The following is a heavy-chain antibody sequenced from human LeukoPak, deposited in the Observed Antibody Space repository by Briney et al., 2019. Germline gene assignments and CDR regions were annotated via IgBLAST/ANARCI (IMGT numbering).Heavy chain of an antibody. CDR2: IWYDGSNK. V-gene: IGHV3-33*01. J-gene: IGHJ3*02. Sequence: GGSLRPSCAASGFTFSSYGMHWVRQAPGKGLKWVAVIWYDGSNKYYVDSVKGRFTISRDNSKNALYLQMNSLRAEDTAVYYCARERPFRSGYYRSAAFDIWGQGTMVTVSS. CDR3: ARERPFRSGYYRSAAFDI. D-gene: IGHD3-22*01. CDR1: GFTFSSYG.